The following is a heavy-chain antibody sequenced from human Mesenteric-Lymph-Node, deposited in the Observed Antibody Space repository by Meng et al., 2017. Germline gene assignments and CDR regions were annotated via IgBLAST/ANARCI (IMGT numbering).Heavy chain of an antibody. CDR2: ISGSGGTT. CDR3: ARDLSYVVLMVYAIRYGMDV. D-gene: IGHD2-8*01. Sequence: GESPKTSCASFGFIFNNYAMSWVRQAPGKGLERVSGISGSGGTTYDAESVRGRVTISRDNSKNTLYLQMNSLRVEDTAIYYCARDLSYVVLMVYAIRYGMDVWGQGTTVTVSS. V-gene: IGHV3-23*01. J-gene: IGHJ6*02. CDR1: GFIFNNYA.